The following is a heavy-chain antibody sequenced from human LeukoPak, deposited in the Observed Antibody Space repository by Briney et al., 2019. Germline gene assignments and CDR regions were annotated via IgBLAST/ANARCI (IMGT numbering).Heavy chain of an antibody. CDR2: ISWNSGSI. CDR3: ANDKEDGDYYSGMDV. Sequence: GRSLRLSCAASGFTFDDYAMHWVRQAPGKGLEWVSGISWNSGSIGYADSVKGRFTISRDNAKNSPYLQMNSLRAEDTALYYCANDKEDGDYYSGMDVWGQGTTVTVSS. CDR1: GFTFDDYA. V-gene: IGHV3-9*01. D-gene: IGHD4-17*01. J-gene: IGHJ6*02.